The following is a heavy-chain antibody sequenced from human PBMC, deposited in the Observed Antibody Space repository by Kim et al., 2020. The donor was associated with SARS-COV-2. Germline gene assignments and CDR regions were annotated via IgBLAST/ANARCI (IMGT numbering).Heavy chain of an antibody. CDR1: GYTFTSYF. CDR2: INTSDGIT. Sequence: ASVKVSCKASGYTFTSYFMHWVRQAPGQGLEWMGIINTSDGITNYAQKFQGRVTMTRDTSTSTVYMELSNLRSEDTAVYYCTKYSGRNPFDYWSQGTLVTVSS. D-gene: IGHD1-26*01. J-gene: IGHJ4*02. V-gene: IGHV1-46*01. CDR3: TKYSGRNPFDY.